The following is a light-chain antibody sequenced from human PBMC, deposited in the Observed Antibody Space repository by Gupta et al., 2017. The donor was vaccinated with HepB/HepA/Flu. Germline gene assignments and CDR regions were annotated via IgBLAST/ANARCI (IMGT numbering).Light chain of an antibody. CDR3: QQRSNGPT. CDR1: QSVSSY. J-gene: IGKJ4*01. Sequence: EIVLTQSPATLSLSPGERATLSCRASQSVSSYLAWYQQKPGQAPRLLIYDASNRATSIPARFSGSGSGTDFTLTISSLEPEDFAVYYCQQRSNGPTFGGGTKVEIK. V-gene: IGKV3-11*01. CDR2: DAS.